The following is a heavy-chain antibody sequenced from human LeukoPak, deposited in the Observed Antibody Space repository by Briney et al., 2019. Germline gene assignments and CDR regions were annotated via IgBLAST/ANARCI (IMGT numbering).Heavy chain of an antibody. D-gene: IGHD5-18*01. CDR3: ATLKGGADTEIDY. CDR1: GYSFTNCW. Sequence: GESLKISCKGSGYSFTNCWIGWVRQMPGKGLEWMGIIYPGDSHTTYSPSFQGQVTISADKSISTAYLQWSSLKASDTAMYYCATLKGGADTEIDYWGQGTLVTVSS. J-gene: IGHJ4*02. CDR2: IYPGDSHT. V-gene: IGHV5-51*01.